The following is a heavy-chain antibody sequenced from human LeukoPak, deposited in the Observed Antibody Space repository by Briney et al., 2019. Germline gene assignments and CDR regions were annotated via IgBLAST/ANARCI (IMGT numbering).Heavy chain of an antibody. D-gene: IGHD6-19*01. V-gene: IGHV1-2*02. CDR1: GYTFTDYY. Sequence: ASVKVSCTASGYTFTDYYMHWVRQAPGQGLEWMGWINPNSGGTNYAQKFQGRVTMTRDTSISTAYMELSRLRSDDTAVYYCAKERSGWYRDFDYWGQGTLVTVSS. CDR3: AKERSGWYRDFDY. J-gene: IGHJ4*02. CDR2: INPNSGGT.